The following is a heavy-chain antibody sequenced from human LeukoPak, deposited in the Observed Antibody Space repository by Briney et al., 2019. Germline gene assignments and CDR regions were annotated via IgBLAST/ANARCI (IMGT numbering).Heavy chain of an antibody. V-gene: IGHV3-48*03. CDR3: ARDWNYGSGSYLQPDAFDI. CDR2: ISSSGSTI. J-gene: IGHJ3*02. D-gene: IGHD3-10*01. CDR1: RFTFSSYE. Sequence: GGSLRLSCAASRFTFSSYEMNWVRQAPGKGLEWVSYISSSGSTIYYADSVKGRFTISRDNAKNSLYLQMNSLRAEDTAVYYCARDWNYGSGSYLQPDAFDIWGQGTMVTVSS.